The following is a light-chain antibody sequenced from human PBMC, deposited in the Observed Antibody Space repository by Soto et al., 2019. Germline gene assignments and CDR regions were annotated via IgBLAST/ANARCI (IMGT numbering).Light chain of an antibody. CDR3: AAWDDSLSGRV. V-gene: IGLV1-47*01. J-gene: IGLJ2*01. Sequence: QAVVTQPPSASGTPGQRVTISCSGSSSNTGSNYVYWYQQLPGTAPKLLIDTNNQRPSGVPDRFSGSKSGTSASLAISGLRSEDEANYYCAAWDDSLSGRVFGGVTKLTVL. CDR1: SSNTGSNY. CDR2: TNN.